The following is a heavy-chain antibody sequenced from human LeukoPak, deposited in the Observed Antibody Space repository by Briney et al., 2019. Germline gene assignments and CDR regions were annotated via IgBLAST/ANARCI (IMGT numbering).Heavy chain of an antibody. CDR1: GGSISSGSYY. CDR3: ARDPKAGYLGY. Sequence: KPSQTLSLTCTVSGGSISSGSYYWSWIRQPAGKGLEWIGRIYTSGSTNYNPSLKSRVTISIDTSKNQFSLQLSSVTAADTAVYYCARDPKAGYLGYWGQGTLVTVSS. V-gene: IGHV4-61*02. D-gene: IGHD3-22*01. CDR2: IYTSGST. J-gene: IGHJ4*02.